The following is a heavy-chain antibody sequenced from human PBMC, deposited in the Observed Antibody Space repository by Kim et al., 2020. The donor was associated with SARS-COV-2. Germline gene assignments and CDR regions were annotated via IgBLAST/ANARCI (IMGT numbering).Heavy chain of an antibody. J-gene: IGHJ4*01. D-gene: IGHD2-2*01. CDR2: IGGGGDDI. V-gene: IGHV3-23*01. CDR3: AKHGPGAYFEN. CDR1: GFFFRGFY. Sequence: GGSLRLSCAASGFFFRGFYMSWVRQAPAKGLEWVAAIGGGGDDIHYADSVEGRFTISRDNSRNTLYLQINSLGADDTAVYYCAKHGPGAYFENWGHGTLVTVSS.